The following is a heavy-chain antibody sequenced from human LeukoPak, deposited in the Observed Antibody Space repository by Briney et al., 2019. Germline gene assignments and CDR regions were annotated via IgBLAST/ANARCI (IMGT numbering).Heavy chain of an antibody. Sequence: AGGSLRLSCAASGFTFSSYGMHWVRQAPGKGLEWVAFIRYDGSNKYYADSVKGRFTISRDNSKNTLYLQMNSLRAEDTAVYYCAKGGSYHQDAFDIWGQGTMVTVSS. D-gene: IGHD1-26*01. CDR2: IRYDGSNK. CDR1: GFTFSSYG. CDR3: AKGGSYHQDAFDI. J-gene: IGHJ3*02. V-gene: IGHV3-30*02.